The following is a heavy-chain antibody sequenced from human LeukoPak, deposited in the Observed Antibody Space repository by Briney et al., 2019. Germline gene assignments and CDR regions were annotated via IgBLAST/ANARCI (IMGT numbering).Heavy chain of an antibody. V-gene: IGHV4-4*07. CDR3: ARDSSAYAGYYYYMDV. CDR2: IYTSGST. D-gene: IGHD6-6*01. J-gene: IGHJ6*03. Sequence: PSETLSLTCTVSGGSISNYYWSWIRQPAGKGLEWIGRIYTSGSTNYNPSLKSRVTMSVDTSKNQFSLKLNSVTAADTAVYYCARDSSAYAGYYYYMDVWGKGTTVTVSS. CDR1: GGSISNYY.